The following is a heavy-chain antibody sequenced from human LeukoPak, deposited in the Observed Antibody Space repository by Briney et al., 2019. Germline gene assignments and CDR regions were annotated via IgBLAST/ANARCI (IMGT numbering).Heavy chain of an antibody. CDR2: IRGDGGST. J-gene: IGHJ6*02. CDR1: GFTFDDYA. CDR3: AKDMVAAAEGYYGMDV. V-gene: IGHV3-43*02. Sequence: GGSLRLSCAASGFTFDDYAMHWVRQAPGKGLEWVSLIRGDGGSTYYADSVKGRFTISRDNSKNSLYLQMNSLRTEDTALYYCAKDMVAAAEGYYGMDVWGQGTTVTVSS. D-gene: IGHD6-13*01.